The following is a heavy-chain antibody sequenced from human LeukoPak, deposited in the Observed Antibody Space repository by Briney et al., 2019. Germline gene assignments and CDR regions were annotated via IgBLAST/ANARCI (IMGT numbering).Heavy chain of an antibody. Sequence: SETLSLTCTVSGGSISRGGYYWSWIHQHPGKGLEWIGYIYYSGSTYYNPSLKSRVTISVDTSKNQFSLKLSSVTAADTAVYYCARDTPRYCSSTSCLRFDPWGQGILVTVSS. V-gene: IGHV4-31*03. CDR1: GGSISRGGYY. J-gene: IGHJ5*02. CDR2: IYYSGST. CDR3: ARDTPRYCSSTSCLRFDP. D-gene: IGHD2-2*01.